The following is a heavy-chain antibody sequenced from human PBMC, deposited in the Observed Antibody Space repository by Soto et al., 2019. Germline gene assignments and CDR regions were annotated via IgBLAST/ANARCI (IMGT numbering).Heavy chain of an antibody. CDR2: ISDSGATK. D-gene: IGHD2-15*01. Sequence: GGSLRLSCAASGFTFSNCGMNWVRQTPGKGLEWVSYISDSGATKHYADSVKGRFTISRDNGKDSLYLQMNSLRDEDTAVYFCARCSRNSCYSYGVDVWGQGATVTVSS. J-gene: IGHJ6*02. V-gene: IGHV3-48*02. CDR1: GFTFSNCG. CDR3: ARCSRNSCYSYGVDV.